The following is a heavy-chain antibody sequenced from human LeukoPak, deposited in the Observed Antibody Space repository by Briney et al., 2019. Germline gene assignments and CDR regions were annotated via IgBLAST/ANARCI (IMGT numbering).Heavy chain of an antibody. V-gene: IGHV3-11*01. J-gene: IGHJ4*02. D-gene: IGHD3-22*01. CDR2: ISTSGTTI. CDR3: ARRVYSDNSGYLW. CDR1: GFTFSDCY. Sequence: GGSLRLSCAASGFTFSDCYMSWLRQAPGKGLEWVSYISTSGTTIYYADSVKGRFTISRDNAKNSLYLQMNSLRAEDTAVYYCARRVYSDNSGYLWWGQGTLVTVSS.